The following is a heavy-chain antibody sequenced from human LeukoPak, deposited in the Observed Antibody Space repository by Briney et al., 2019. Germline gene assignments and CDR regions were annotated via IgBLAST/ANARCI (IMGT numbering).Heavy chain of an antibody. J-gene: IGHJ4*02. CDR2: MYNTGST. V-gene: IGHV4-59*01. CDR3: ARGTDIAAARFDY. D-gene: IGHD6-13*01. Sequence: PSETLSLTCTVSGGSISSYHWTWMRQAPGKGLEWIGYMYNTGSTNYNPSLKSRVTISAETSKNQFSLKLTSVTAADTAVYYCARGTDIAAARFDYWGQGTLVTVSS. CDR1: GGSISSYH.